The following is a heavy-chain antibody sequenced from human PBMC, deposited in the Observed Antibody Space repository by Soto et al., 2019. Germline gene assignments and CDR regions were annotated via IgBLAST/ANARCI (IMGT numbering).Heavy chain of an antibody. CDR2: ISTYNANT. J-gene: IGHJ4*02. V-gene: IGHV1-18*01. CDR3: ARAVPYSVGARLDY. Sequence: QVQLVQSGAEVKKPGASVRVSCKTSGYTFSTYGITWVRQAPGQGLEWMGWISTYNANTNYAQKLQGRVTMTTDTSTSTAYMELRSLRADDTAVYYCARAVPYSVGARLDYWGQGTLVTVSS. D-gene: IGHD1-26*01. CDR1: GYTFSTYG.